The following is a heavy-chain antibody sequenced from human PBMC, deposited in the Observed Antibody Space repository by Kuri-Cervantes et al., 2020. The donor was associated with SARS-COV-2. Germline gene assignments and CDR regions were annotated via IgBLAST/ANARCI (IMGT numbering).Heavy chain of an antibody. CDR2: ISGTGGGT. D-gene: IGHD3-22*01. V-gene: IGHV3-23*01. CDR1: GFTFKSYA. J-gene: IGHJ3*02. Sequence: LSLTCAASGFTFKSYAMTWVRKAPGKGLEWVSGISGTGGGTYYADSVKGRFTISRANSKNMLYLEMNSLRVEDTAVYYCARSTPFRRLVVMSQGGAFDIWGQGTMVTVSS. CDR3: ARSTPFRRLVVMSQGGAFDI.